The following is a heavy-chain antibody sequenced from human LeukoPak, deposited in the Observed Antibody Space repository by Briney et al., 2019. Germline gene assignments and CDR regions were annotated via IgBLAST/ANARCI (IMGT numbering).Heavy chain of an antibody. CDR2: FYHSGST. CDR3: ARSKGRVSWLDP. CDR1: SYSISSNYY. J-gene: IGHJ5*02. Sequence: SETLSLTCTVSSYSISSNYYWGWIRQPPGKGLEWVGSFYHSGSTYYNPSLKSRVTISVDTSKNQFSLKLRSVTAADTALYYCARSKGRVSWLDPWGQGTLVTVSS. D-gene: IGHD4-11*01. V-gene: IGHV4-38-2*02.